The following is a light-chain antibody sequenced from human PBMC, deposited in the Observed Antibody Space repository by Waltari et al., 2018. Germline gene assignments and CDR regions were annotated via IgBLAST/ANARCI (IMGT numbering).Light chain of an antibody. CDR3: QYYTS. Sequence: VLTPSPGTLSLSPRARATHSCRASQSLGGDYLAWYRQNPGQPPRLLIHDAVSRATGIPDRFSGSGSGTDFTLTITRLEPEDFAGYYCQYYTSFGPGTRLDIK. J-gene: IGKJ5*01. CDR2: DAV. V-gene: IGKV3-20*01. CDR1: QSLGGDY.